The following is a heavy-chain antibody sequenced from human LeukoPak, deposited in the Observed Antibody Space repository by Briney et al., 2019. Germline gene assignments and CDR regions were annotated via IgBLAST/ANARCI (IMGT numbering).Heavy chain of an antibody. CDR1: GFTFSSYA. V-gene: IGHV3-30-3*01. J-gene: IGHJ5*02. Sequence: PGGSLRLSCAASGFTFSSYAMHWVRQAPGKGLEWVAVISYDGSNKYYADSVKGRFTISRDNSKNTLYLQMNSLRAEDTAVYYCARDLSVVPAFPFDPWGQGTLVTVSS. D-gene: IGHD2-2*01. CDR2: ISYDGSNK. CDR3: ARDLSVVPAFPFDP.